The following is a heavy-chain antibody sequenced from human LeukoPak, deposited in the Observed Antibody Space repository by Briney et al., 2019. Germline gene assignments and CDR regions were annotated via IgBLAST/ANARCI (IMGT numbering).Heavy chain of an antibody. CDR1: GFTFSSYW. V-gene: IGHV3-7*01. CDR3: ARDGTAAGLYFDL. CDR2: IRRDGGEK. J-gene: IGHJ4*01. D-gene: IGHD6-13*01. Sequence: GGSLRLSCAVSGFTFSSYWMNWVRQAPGKGLEWVASIRRDGGEKSYVDSVKGRFTISRDNTKNSLYLQINSLRAEDTAVYCCARDGTAAGLYFDLWGQGTLVTVSS.